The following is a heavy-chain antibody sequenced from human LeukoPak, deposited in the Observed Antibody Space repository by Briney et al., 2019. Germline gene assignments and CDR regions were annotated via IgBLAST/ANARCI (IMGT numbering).Heavy chain of an antibody. CDR2: IIPIFGTA. CDR1: GYTFTSYA. CDR3: ARETIQGLGWFDP. J-gene: IGHJ5*02. V-gene: IGHV1-69*13. Sequence: SVKVSCKASGYTFTSYAISWVRQAPGQGLEWMGGIIPIFGTANYAQKFQGRVTITADESTSTAYMELSSLRSEDTAVYYCARETIQGLGWFDPWGQGTLVTVSS. D-gene: IGHD1-14*01.